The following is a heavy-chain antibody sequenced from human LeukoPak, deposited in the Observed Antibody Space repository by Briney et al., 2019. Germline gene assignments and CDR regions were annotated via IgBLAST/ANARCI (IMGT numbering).Heavy chain of an antibody. V-gene: IGHV4-31*03. CDR3: ARSSDYGDYD. CDR1: GGSVDSGGYY. Sequence: PSETLSLTCTVYGGSVDSGGYYWTWIRQHPGKGLEWLGYIYYSGRTYYNPSLKSRITISLDTSKNQFSLNLSSVSAADTAFYFCARSSDYGDYDWGQGTLITVSS. J-gene: IGHJ4*02. D-gene: IGHD4-17*01. CDR2: IYYSGRT.